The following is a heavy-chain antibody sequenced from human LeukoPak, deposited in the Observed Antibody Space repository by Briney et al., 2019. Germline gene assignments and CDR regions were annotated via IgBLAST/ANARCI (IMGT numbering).Heavy chain of an antibody. J-gene: IGHJ4*01. CDR1: GFTFSNYW. CDR2: IKQDGSEK. V-gene: IGHV3-7*03. CDR3: STDPRLLIY. Sequence: PGGSLRLSCAASGFTFSNYWMNWVRQAPGKGLEWVANIKQDGSEKYYVDSVKGRFTISRDNAKNSLYLQMNSLRPDDTALYYCSTDPRLLIYWGHGTLVTVSS. D-gene: IGHD2-8*01.